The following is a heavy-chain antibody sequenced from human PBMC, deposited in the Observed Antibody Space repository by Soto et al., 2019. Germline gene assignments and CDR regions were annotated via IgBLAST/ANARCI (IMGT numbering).Heavy chain of an antibody. D-gene: IGHD3-16*01. CDR1: GYTFTGYY. CDR2: INPNSGNT. Sequence: ASVKVSCKASGYTFTGYYMHWVRQAPGQGLEWMGWINPNSGNTDYAQKLQRRVTVTTDTSTNTVHMELRSLRSDDTAVYYCARGPHDYSFPYYFDYWGRGTLVTVSS. CDR3: ARGPHDYSFPYYFDY. V-gene: IGHV1-18*04. J-gene: IGHJ4*02.